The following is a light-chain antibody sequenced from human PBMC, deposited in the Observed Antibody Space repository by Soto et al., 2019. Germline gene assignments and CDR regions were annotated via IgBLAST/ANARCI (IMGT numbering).Light chain of an antibody. CDR2: TAS. J-gene: IGKJ1*01. V-gene: IGKV1-39*01. Sequence: DIQMTQSPSSLSASVGDRVTITCRASQNIATYLNWYQQTPGKAPKLLIYTASTLQSGVPSRFSGSGSGTEFTLIISGLQPDDYATYYCQQYTNTNNPWMFGQGTKVDIK. CDR3: QQYTNTNNPWM. CDR1: QNIATY.